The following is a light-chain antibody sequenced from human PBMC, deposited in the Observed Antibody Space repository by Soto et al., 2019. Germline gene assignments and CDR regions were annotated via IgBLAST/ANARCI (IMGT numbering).Light chain of an antibody. CDR1: QGISTW. CDR2: DAS. J-gene: IGKJ1*01. CDR3: LQASTFPRT. Sequence: EIQMTQSTSSVSASVGDRVTITCRASQGISTWLAWYQQKAGKAPKVLIYDASSLESGVPSRFSGSGSGTDFLLTINNLQPEDFATYYCLQASTFPRTFGQGTKVEI. V-gene: IGKV1-12*01.